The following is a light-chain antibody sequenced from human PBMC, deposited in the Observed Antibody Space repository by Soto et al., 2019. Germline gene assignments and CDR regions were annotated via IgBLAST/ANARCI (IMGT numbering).Light chain of an antibody. CDR2: GAS. V-gene: IGKV3-15*01. CDR3: QHYNNWHPWT. J-gene: IGKJ1*01. Sequence: EILLTQSPGTLSLSPGERATLSCRASQSVASRNLAWYQQRSGQAPRLIIYGASTRAHGIPARFSGSGSETEFTLTISSLQSEDFAAYYCQHYNNWHPWTFGQGTKVDIK. CDR1: QSVASRN.